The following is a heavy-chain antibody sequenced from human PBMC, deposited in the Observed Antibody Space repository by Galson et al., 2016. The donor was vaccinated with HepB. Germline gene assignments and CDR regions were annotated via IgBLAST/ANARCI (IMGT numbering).Heavy chain of an antibody. CDR2: ISDDGSSK. CDR3: ARGGTGRLAYYYYGMDV. J-gene: IGHJ6*02. Sequence: SLRLSCAASGFTFRYFSIHRVRQAPGKGLEWVTIISDDGSSKYYADSVKGRFTISRDNSKNTVNLQMNNLRTEDTAVYYCARGGTGRLAYYYYGMDVWGPGTTVTVSS. V-gene: IGHV3-30*04. D-gene: IGHD1-1*01. CDR1: GFTFRYFS.